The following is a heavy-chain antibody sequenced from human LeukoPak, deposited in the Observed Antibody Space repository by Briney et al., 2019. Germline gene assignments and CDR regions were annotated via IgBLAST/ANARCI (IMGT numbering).Heavy chain of an antibody. D-gene: IGHD1-7*01. CDR1: GYSFTSYW. J-gene: IGHJ6*02. CDR2: IYPGGSDT. Sequence: GESLKISCKGSGYSFTSYWIGWVRQMPGKGLEWMGIIYPGGSDTRYSPSFQGQVTISADKSISTAYLQWSSLKASDTAMYYCARLRTTITGTTAYYYGMDVWGQGTTVTVSS. V-gene: IGHV5-51*01. CDR3: ARLRTTITGTTAYYYGMDV.